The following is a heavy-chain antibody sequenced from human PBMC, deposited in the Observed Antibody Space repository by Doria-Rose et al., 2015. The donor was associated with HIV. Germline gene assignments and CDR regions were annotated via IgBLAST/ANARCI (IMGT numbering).Heavy chain of an antibody. Sequence: QVTLRESGPVLVKPTETLTLTCTVSGVSLSSPGMGVSWIRQPPGKALEWLANIFSDDERSYNTSLKSRLTISMCTSKCQVVLTMTDMDPVDTATYYCARIKSSRWYHKYYFDFWGQGTLVIVSA. CDR2: IFSDDER. CDR1: GVSLSSPGMG. J-gene: IGHJ4*02. D-gene: IGHD6-13*01. V-gene: IGHV2-26*01. CDR3: ARIKSSRWYHKYYFDF.